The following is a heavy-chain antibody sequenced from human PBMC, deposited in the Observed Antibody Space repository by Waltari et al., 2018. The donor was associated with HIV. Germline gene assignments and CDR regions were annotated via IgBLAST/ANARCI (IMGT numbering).Heavy chain of an antibody. CDR1: GFTFKNYG. Sequence: LVESGGDVVQPGRSLRLSCSASGFTFKNYGMHWVRQTPGKGLEWLAFVSFDSSDFYYADSVKGRFTVSRDNSKNTLFLQMDSLKSEDTALYYCARAPTTSLSLRQGFWGQGTLVTVSS. D-gene: IGHD1-26*01. CDR2: VSFDSSDF. CDR3: ARAPTTSLSLRQGF. J-gene: IGHJ4*02. V-gene: IGHV3-30*03.